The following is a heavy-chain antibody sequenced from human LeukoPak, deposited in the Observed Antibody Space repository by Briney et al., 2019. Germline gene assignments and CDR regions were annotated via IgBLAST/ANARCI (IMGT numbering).Heavy chain of an antibody. J-gene: IGHJ1*01. CDR3: ASVQNDSSGYYYAEYFQH. Sequence: SETLSLTCTVSGGSISSYYWSWIRQPPGKGLEWIGYIYYSGSTNDNPSLKSRVTISVDTSKNQFYLKLSSVTAADTAVYYCASVQNDSSGYYYAEYFQHWGQGTLVTVSS. CDR1: GGSISSYY. V-gene: IGHV4-59*01. CDR2: IYYSGST. D-gene: IGHD3-22*01.